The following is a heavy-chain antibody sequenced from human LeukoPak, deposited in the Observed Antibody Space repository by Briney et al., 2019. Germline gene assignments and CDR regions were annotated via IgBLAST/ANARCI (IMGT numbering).Heavy chain of an antibody. J-gene: IGHJ4*02. D-gene: IGHD3-3*01. CDR1: GFTFRTYW. V-gene: IGHV3-7*03. Sequence: GGSLRLSCAASGFTFRTYWMSWVRQAPGKGLEWVANIKHDGSEKNYVDSVKGRFTVSRDNTKNSLYLQMNSLRAEDTGVFYCARDQYDSWSRRGNFDSWGQGTLVIVSS. CDR3: ARDQYDSWSRRGNFDS. CDR2: IKHDGSEK.